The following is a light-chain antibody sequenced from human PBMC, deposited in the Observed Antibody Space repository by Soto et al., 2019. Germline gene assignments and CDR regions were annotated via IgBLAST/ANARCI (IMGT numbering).Light chain of an antibody. J-gene: IGKJ4*01. CDR1: RGISGW. CDR3: QQANCFPPT. Sequence: DLQMTQSPSSVSASVGDRVTITCRASRGISGWLAWYQQRPGKAPRLLISATSTLQSGVPSRFSGSESGTDFTLTISSQQPEDFATYYCQQANCFPPTFGGGTKVEIK. CDR2: ATS. V-gene: IGKV1-12*01.